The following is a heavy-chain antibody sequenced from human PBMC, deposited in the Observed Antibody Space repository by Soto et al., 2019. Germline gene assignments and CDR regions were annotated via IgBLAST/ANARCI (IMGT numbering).Heavy chain of an antibody. CDR3: AREGTTVDSYYYYGMDV. CDR1: GGSISSYY. J-gene: IGHJ6*02. CDR2: IYYSGST. V-gene: IGHV4-59*01. Sequence: QVQLQESGPGLVKPSETLSLTCTVSGGSISSYYWSWIRQPPGKGLEWIGYIYYSGSTNYNPSLMSRVTISVDTSKNQFSRKLSSVTAADTAVYYCAREGTTVDSYYYYGMDVWGQGTTVTVSS. D-gene: IGHD1-1*01.